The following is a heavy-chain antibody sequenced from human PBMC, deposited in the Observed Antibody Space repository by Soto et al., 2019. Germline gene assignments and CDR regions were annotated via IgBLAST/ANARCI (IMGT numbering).Heavy chain of an antibody. V-gene: IGHV1-18*01. J-gene: IGHJ5*02. CDR3: SIDVLYSTACNLRFDP. Sequence: QVQLVQSGGEVKKPGASVRVSCKASGYTFNSYGISWVRQAPGQGLEWMGWLNTYNGNTNYAQKFQGRGSMTTDTSKSTAYLELRSLVSDDPAVYYCSIDVLYSTACNLRFDPWGQGSLVTVSS. D-gene: IGHD6-13*01. CDR2: LNTYNGNT. CDR1: GYTFNSYG.